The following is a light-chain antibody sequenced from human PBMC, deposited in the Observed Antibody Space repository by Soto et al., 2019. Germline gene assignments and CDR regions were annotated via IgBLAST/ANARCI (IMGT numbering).Light chain of an antibody. CDR1: SSDVGGYNY. J-gene: IGLJ1*01. CDR2: DVS. CDR3: SAYTISSALGV. V-gene: IGLV2-14*01. Sequence: QSALTQPASVSGSPGQSITISCTGTSSDVGGYNYVSWYQQHPGKAPKLMIYDVSNRPSGVSNRFSASKSGNTASLTISGLQAEDEADYYCSAYTISSALGVFGTGTKLTVX.